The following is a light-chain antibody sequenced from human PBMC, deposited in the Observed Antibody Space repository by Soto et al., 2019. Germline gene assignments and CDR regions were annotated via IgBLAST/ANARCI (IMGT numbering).Light chain of an antibody. V-gene: IGKV3-20*01. CDR2: GAS. CDR1: QSVSSC. J-gene: IGKJ4*02. CDR3: PQYGSSGT. Sequence: EIMFTQDPATRSLYPRDRDPLSCRASQSVSSCLAWYQQKPAQSPRLLIYGASNRATGTPDRFSGSGSGTEFTLTICRLEPEDFVVYYCPQYGSSGTVGRGTQVEIK.